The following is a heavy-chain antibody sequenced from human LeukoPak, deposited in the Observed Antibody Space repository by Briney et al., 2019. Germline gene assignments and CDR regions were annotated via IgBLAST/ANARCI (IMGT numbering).Heavy chain of an antibody. J-gene: IGHJ4*02. CDR3: ASQGGLRNDF. V-gene: IGHV4-30-2*01. CDR2: ICLDGRI. CDR1: GGSISSGGYS. D-gene: IGHD2-15*01. Sequence: SETLSLTCAVSGGSISSGGYSWSWIRQPPGKGLEWIGEICLDGRIHYTPSLRSRISISVDRSKDQFSLNLISVAAADTAIYFCASQGGLRNDFWGQGILVTVSS.